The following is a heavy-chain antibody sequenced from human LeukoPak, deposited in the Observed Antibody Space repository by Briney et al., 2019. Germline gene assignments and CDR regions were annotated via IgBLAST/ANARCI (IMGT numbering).Heavy chain of an antibody. Sequence: SETLSLTCTVSGGSISSGSYYWSWIRQPAGKGLEWIGRIYTSGSTNYNPSLKSRVTISVDTSKNQFSLKLSSVTAADTAVYYCARSTNHDASGSYYFDSWGQGILVTVTS. V-gene: IGHV4-61*02. D-gene: IGHD3-10*01. CDR1: GGSISSGSYY. CDR2: IYTSGST. CDR3: ARSTNHDASGSYYFDS. J-gene: IGHJ4*02.